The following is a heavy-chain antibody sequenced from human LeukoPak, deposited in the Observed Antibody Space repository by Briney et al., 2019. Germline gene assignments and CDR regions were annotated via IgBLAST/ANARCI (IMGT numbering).Heavy chain of an antibody. Sequence: GGSLRLSCAASGFTFSSYWMHWVRQAPGKGLVWVSRINSDGSSTSYADSVKGRFTISGDNAKNTLYLQMNSLRAEDTAVYYCAINGWYCSSTSCYHGDYGMDVWGQGTTVTVSS. D-gene: IGHD2-2*01. J-gene: IGHJ6*02. CDR3: AINGWYCSSTSCYHGDYGMDV. CDR2: INSDGSST. V-gene: IGHV3-74*01. CDR1: GFTFSSYW.